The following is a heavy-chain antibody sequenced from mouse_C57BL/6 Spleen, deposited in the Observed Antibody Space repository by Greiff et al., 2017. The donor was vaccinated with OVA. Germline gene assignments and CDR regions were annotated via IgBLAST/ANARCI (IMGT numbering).Heavy chain of an antibody. J-gene: IGHJ1*03. D-gene: IGHD1-1*01. CDR3: ARAVVATGGYFDV. CDR1: GYTFTSYW. V-gene: IGHV1-69*01. CDR2: IDPSDSYT. Sequence: QVQLQQPGAELVMPGASVKLSCKASGYTFTSYWMHWVKQRPGQGLEWIGEIDPSDSYTNYNQKFKGKSTLTVDKSSSTAYMQLSSLTSEDAAVYYCARAVVATGGYFDVWGTGTTVTVSS.